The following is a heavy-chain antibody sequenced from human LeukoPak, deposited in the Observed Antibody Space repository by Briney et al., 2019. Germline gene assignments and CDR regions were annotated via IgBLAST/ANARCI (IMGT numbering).Heavy chain of an antibody. J-gene: IGHJ4*02. Sequence: PGGSLRLSCAASGFTFSSYAMNWVRQAPGKGLEWVSAISGSGGSTYYADSVKGRFTISRDNSKNTLYLQMNSLRAEDTAVYYCAKVTTMIVVVSHFDYWGQGTLVTVSS. CDR3: AKVTTMIVVVSHFDY. CDR1: GFTFSSYA. CDR2: ISGSGGST. D-gene: IGHD3-22*01. V-gene: IGHV3-23*01.